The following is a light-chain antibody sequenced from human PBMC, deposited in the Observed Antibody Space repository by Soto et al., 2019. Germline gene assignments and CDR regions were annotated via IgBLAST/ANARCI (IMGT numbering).Light chain of an antibody. CDR1: QDISNY. CDR2: DAS. CDR3: QQYDNLLFT. V-gene: IGKV1-33*01. J-gene: IGKJ3*01. Sequence: DIQMTQSPSSLSASVGDRVTITCQASQDISNYLNWYQQKPGKAPKLLIYDASNLETGVPSRFSGSGSGTDFTFTISSLQPEEIATYYCQQYDNLLFTFGPGNKVDI.